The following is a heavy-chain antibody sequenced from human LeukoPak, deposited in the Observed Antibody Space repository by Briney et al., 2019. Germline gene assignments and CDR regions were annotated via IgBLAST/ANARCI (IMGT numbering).Heavy chain of an antibody. V-gene: IGHV3-48*04. CDR3: ARDVSAAAGTGYYYYYGMDV. CDR2: ISRSSSTI. CDR1: GFTFSSYS. Sequence: GGSLRLSCAASGFTFSSYSMNWVRQAPGKGLEWVSYISRSSSTIYYADSVKGRFTISRDNAKNSLYLQMNSLRAEDTAVYYCARDVSAAAGTGYYYYYGMDVWGQGTTVTVSS. J-gene: IGHJ6*02. D-gene: IGHD6-13*01.